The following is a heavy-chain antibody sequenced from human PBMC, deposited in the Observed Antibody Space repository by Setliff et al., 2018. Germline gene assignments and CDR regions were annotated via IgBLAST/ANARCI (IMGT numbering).Heavy chain of an antibody. J-gene: IGHJ4*02. CDR1: GDSISSRTYY. Sequence: PSETLSLTCTVSGDSISSRTYYWSWIRQPAGKGLEWIGHIYTSWSTIYNPSLKSRLTISLDTSKKTLYLQMNSLRAEDTALYYCVRERAYSGTYFFDYWGRGTMVTVSS. D-gene: IGHD1-26*01. CDR3: VRERAYSGTYFFDY. V-gene: IGHV4-61*09. CDR2: IYTSWST.